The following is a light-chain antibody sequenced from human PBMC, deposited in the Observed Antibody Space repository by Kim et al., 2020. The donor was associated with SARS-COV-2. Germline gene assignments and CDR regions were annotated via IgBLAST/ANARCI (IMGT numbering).Light chain of an antibody. CDR3: QQYGNSPLT. J-gene: IGKJ4*01. CDR1: QSLSSSN. Sequence: SPGERAPLSCWASQSLSSSNLAWYQHKPGQAPRLLIYDTSSRATGIPDRFSGSGSGTDFTLTISRLEPEDFAMYYCQQYGNSPLTFGGGTKVDIK. V-gene: IGKV3-20*01. CDR2: DTS.